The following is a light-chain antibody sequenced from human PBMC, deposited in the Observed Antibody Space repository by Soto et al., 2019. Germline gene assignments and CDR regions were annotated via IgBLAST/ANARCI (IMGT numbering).Light chain of an antibody. CDR3: QRYNNWPLT. CDR1: QSVRTY. CDR2: DAS. Sequence: EIVLTQSPVTLSLSPGERATLSCRASQSVRTYLAWYQVKPGQAPRLLIYDASRRASGVPARFSGSRSGPEFTLTINSLQSEDFAIYYCQRYNNWPLTFGGGTKVDIK. J-gene: IGKJ4*01. V-gene: IGKV3D-15*01.